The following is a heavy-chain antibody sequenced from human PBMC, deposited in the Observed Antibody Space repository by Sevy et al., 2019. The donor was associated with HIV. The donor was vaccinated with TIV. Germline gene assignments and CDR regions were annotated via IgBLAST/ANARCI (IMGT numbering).Heavy chain of an antibody. J-gene: IGHJ4*02. Sequence: GGSLRLSCAASGFTFSVYWMNWVRQAPGKGLEWVATMKEDGSEKYYVDSLKGRFTISRDNAKNSLYLQMNSLRAEDTAVYYCVREGVGGYSYSLDYWGQGTLVTVSS. CDR3: VREGVGGYSYSLDY. V-gene: IGHV3-7*01. CDR2: MKEDGSEK. CDR1: GFTFSVYW. D-gene: IGHD5-18*01.